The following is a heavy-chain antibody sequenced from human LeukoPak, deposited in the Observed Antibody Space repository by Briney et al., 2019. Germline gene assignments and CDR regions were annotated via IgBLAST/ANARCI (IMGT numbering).Heavy chain of an antibody. CDR3: ARGRFLRLHFGVFFDY. Sequence: SETLSLTCAVYGGSFSGCYWSWIRQPPGKGLEWIGEINHSGSTNYNPSLKSRVTISVDTSKNQFSLKLRSVTAADTAVYYCARGRFLRLHFGVFFDYWGQGTLVTVSS. V-gene: IGHV4-34*01. CDR2: INHSGST. J-gene: IGHJ4*02. D-gene: IGHD3-3*01. CDR1: GGSFSGCY.